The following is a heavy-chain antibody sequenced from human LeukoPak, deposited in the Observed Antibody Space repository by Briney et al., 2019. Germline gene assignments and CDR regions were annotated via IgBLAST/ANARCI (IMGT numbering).Heavy chain of an antibody. Sequence: SETLSLTWTVSGTSISRHYWSWLRQSAGLGLEWLGYISTTGSTTYNPSLEGRVTMSEDTSQNQLSLTLSSVTAADTAVYFCARQDGLWVGDLGGWFDFWGQGIQVTVSS. J-gene: IGHJ5*01. CDR3: ARQDGLWVGDLGGWFDF. V-gene: IGHV4-4*09. D-gene: IGHD3-10*01. CDR2: ISTTGST. CDR1: GTSISRHY.